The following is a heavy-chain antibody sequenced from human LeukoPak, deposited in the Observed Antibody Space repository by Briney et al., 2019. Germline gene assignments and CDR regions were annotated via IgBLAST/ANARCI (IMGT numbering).Heavy chain of an antibody. CDR2: IKKDGSEN. J-gene: IGHJ4*02. CDR1: GFTFSSYW. V-gene: IGHV3-7*01. Sequence: PGGSLRLSCAASGFTFSSYWMSWVRQAPGKGLEGVANIKKDGSENYYVDSVKGRFTISRDNAKKSLYLQMKSLRAEDTAVYYCARHLSGVTGYSYGRGIDYWGQGTLVTVSS. CDR3: ARHLSGVTGYSYGRGIDY. D-gene: IGHD5-18*01.